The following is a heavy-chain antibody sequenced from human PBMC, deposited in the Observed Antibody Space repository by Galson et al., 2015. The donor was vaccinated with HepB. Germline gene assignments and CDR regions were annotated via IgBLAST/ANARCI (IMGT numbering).Heavy chain of an antibody. D-gene: IGHD1-20*01. CDR3: ARVGYNWNEGPFDY. Sequence: SLRLSCAASGFTFSSYWMHWVRQAPGKGLVWVSRINSDGSSTSYADSVKGRFTISRDNAKNTLYLQMNSLRAEDTAVYYCARVGYNWNEGPFDYWGQRTLVTVSS. J-gene: IGHJ4*02. CDR1: GFTFSSYW. V-gene: IGHV3-74*01. CDR2: INSDGSST.